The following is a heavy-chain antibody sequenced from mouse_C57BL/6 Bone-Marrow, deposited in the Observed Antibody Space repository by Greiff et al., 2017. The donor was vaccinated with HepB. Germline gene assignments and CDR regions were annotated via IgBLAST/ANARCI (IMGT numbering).Heavy chain of an antibody. CDR3: ARDAYGYYEGYWYFDV. CDR2: SRNKANDYTT. V-gene: IGHV7-1*01. Sequence: EVKLMESGGGLVQSGRSLRLSCATSGFTFSDFYMEWVRQAPGKGLEWIAASRNKANDYTTEYSASVKGRFIVSRDTSQSILYLQMNALRAEDTAIYYCARDAYGYYEGYWYFDVWGTGTTVTVSS. D-gene: IGHD2-3*01. CDR1: GFTFSDFY. J-gene: IGHJ1*03.